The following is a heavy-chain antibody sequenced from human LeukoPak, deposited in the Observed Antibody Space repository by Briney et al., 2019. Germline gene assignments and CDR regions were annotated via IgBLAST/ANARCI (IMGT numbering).Heavy chain of an antibody. J-gene: IGHJ6*03. CDR2: IYYSGST. D-gene: IGHD3-3*02. Sequence: PSETLSLTCAVYGGSFSGYYWSWIRQPPGKGLEWIGYIYYSGSTNYNPSLKSRVTISVDTSKNQFSLKLSSVTAADTAVYYCARAVGFLEWLPRMGGYYYYYMDVWGKGTTVTVSS. CDR1: GGSFSGYY. CDR3: ARAVGFLEWLPRMGGYYYYYMDV. V-gene: IGHV4-59*01.